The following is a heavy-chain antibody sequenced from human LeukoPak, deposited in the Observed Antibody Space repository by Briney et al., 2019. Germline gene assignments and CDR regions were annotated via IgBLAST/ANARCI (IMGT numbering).Heavy chain of an antibody. D-gene: IGHD2-21*01. Sequence: ASVKVSCKAFGYTFTGYYMHWVRQAPGQGLEWMGWINPNSGGTNYAQKFQGRVTMTRDTSINTAYMELSRLRSDDTAVYYCARGPNCGGDCYHFVYWGQGTLVTVSS. CDR3: ARGPNCGGDCYHFVY. CDR2: INPNSGGT. V-gene: IGHV1-2*02. CDR1: GYTFTGYY. J-gene: IGHJ4*02.